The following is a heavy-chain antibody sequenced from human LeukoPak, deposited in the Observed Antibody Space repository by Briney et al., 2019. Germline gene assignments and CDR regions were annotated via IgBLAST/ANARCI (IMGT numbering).Heavy chain of an antibody. CDR1: GGSISSGDYY. J-gene: IGHJ6*02. D-gene: IGHD6-19*01. CDR2: IYYSGST. CDR3: AREGIAVAGTYYGMDV. V-gene: IGHV4-31*03. Sequence: PSQTLSLTCTVSGGSISSGDYYWSWIRQPPGKGLEWIGYIYYSGSTYYNPSLKSRVTISVDTSKNQFSLKLSSVTAADTAVYYCAREGIAVAGTYYGMDVWGQGTTVTVSS.